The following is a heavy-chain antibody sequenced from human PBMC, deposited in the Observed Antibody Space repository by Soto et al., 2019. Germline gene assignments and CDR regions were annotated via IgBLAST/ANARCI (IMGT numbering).Heavy chain of an antibody. CDR1: GGSISSYY. CDR3: AIGWGPGGVGVDY. CDR2: IYYSGST. D-gene: IGHD3-16*01. Sequence: PSETLSLTCTVSGGSISSYYWSWIRQPPGKGLEWIGYIYYSGSTNYNPSLKSRVTISVDTSKNQFSLKLSSVTAEDTAVYYCAIGWGPGGVGVDYWGQGALVT. V-gene: IGHV4-59*08. J-gene: IGHJ4*02.